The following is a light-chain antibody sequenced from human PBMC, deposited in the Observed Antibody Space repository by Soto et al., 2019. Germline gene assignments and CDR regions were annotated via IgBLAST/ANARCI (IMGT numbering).Light chain of an antibody. CDR3: SSYTTSNTRQIV. V-gene: IGLV2-14*03. CDR2: DVS. J-gene: IGLJ1*01. Sequence: LTQPPPLSWAPLQSITLSLPGNHREVFGYNYVSWYQHHPGKAPKLMIYDVSNRPSGVSNRFSGSKSGNTASLTISGLQPEDEADYYCSSYTTSNTRQIVLGTGTKVTVL. CDR1: HREVFGYNY.